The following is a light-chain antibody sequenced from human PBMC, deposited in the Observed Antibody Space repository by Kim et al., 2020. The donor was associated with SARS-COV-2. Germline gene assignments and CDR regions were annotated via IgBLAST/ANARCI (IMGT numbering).Light chain of an antibody. CDR2: GKN. V-gene: IGLV3-19*01. J-gene: IGLJ3*02. CDR1: SLRNYY. CDR3: NSRDSRTNQMV. Sequence: SSELTQDPAVSVALGQTVRITCQGDSLRNYYASWXQLKPGQAPVVVIYGKNNRPSGIPDRFSGSTSGNTASLTITGARAEDAGDYFFNSRDSRTNQMVFG.